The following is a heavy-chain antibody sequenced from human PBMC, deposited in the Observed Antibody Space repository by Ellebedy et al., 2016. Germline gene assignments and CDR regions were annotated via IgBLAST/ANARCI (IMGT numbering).Heavy chain of an antibody. CDR3: ARAGWSGNPRFDY. CDR2: INAGNGNT. Sequence: ASVKVSCXASGYTFTSYAMHWVRQAPGQRLEWMGWINAGNGNTKYSQKFQGRVTITRDTSASTAYMELSSLRSDDTAVYYCARAGWSGNPRFDYWGQGTLVTVSS. V-gene: IGHV1-3*01. D-gene: IGHD4-23*01. J-gene: IGHJ4*02. CDR1: GYTFTSYA.